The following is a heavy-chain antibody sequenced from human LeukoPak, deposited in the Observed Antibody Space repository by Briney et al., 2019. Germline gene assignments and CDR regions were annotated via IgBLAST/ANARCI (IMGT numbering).Heavy chain of an antibody. Sequence: PGGSLRLSCAASGFTFSSKWMHWVRQAPGKGLVWVSRIHKDGSSTTYADSVKGRFTISRDNAKNTLYLQMNSLRAEDTAMYYCAREAYSSGNYYFDYWGQGTLVTVSS. V-gene: IGHV3-74*01. CDR3: AREAYSSGNYYFDY. D-gene: IGHD3-10*01. CDR2: IHKDGSST. J-gene: IGHJ4*02. CDR1: GFTFSSKW.